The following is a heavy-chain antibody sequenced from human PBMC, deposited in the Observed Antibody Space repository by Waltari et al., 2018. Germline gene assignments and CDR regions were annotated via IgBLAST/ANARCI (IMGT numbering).Heavy chain of an antibody. CDR2: IIPSFGTA. J-gene: IGHJ4*02. Sequence: QVQLVQSGAEVKKPGSSVKVSCKACGRTFSSSAISWVRQAPGQGLEWMGGIIPSFGTANYAQKFQGRVTMTADETTSTAYMELSSLRSEDTAVYYCARDQSRYSSGWYYFDYWGQGTLVTVSS. CDR3: ARDQSRYSSGWYYFDY. V-gene: IGHV1-69*01. CDR1: GRTFSSSA. D-gene: IGHD6-19*01.